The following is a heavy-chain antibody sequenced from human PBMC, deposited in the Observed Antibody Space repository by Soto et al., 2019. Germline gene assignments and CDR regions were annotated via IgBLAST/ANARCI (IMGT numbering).Heavy chain of an antibody. J-gene: IGHJ3*02. V-gene: IGHV3-30*18. D-gene: IGHD6-6*01. Sequence: GGSLRLSCAASGFTFSSYGMHWVRQAPGKGLERVAVISHDGSNKYYADSVKGRFTISRDNSKNTLYLQMNSLRAEDTAVYYFAKHPVKYSSYDSAFDIWGQGTMVPVSS. CDR2: ISHDGSNK. CDR3: AKHPVKYSSYDSAFDI. CDR1: GFTFSSYG.